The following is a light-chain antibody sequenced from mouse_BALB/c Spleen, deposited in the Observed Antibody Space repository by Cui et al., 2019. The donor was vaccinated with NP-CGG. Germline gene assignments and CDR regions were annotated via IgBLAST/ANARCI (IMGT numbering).Light chain of an antibody. Sequence: AVVSQEPAPTTSPGETVTLTCRSNTGAVTTSNYANWVQEKPDHLFTGLIGGTNNRAPGVPARFSGSLIGDKAALTITGAQTEDEAIYFCALWYSNHWVFGGGTKLTVL. CDR1: TGAVTTSNY. CDR2: GTN. V-gene: IGLV1*01. J-gene: IGLJ1*01. CDR3: ALWYSNHWV.